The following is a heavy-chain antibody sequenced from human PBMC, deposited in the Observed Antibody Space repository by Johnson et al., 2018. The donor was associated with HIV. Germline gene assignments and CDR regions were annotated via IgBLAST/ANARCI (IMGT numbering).Heavy chain of an antibody. CDR1: GFTFSSYA. Sequence: VQLVESGGGVVQPGRSLRLSCAASGFTFSSYAMHWVRQAPGKGLEWVGRTRNKANSYTTEYAASVKGRFTISRDDSKNSLYLQMNSLKTEDTALHYCTTGLSWNDAFDIWGQGTMVTVSS. CDR3: TTGLSWNDAFDI. D-gene: IGHD1-1*01. J-gene: IGHJ3*02. V-gene: IGHV3-72*01. CDR2: TRNKANSYTT.